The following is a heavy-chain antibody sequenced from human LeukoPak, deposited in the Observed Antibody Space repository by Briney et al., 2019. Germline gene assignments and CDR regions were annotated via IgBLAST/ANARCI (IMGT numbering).Heavy chain of an antibody. CDR2: ISGYNGNT. Sequence: ASVKVSCKASGYTFTNYGLNWVRQAPGQGLEWMAWISGYNGNTSYAQNFQGRITMTTDTSTSTAYMELRSLRSDDTAVYYCARDSLDTIFGVVIRNYYMDVWGKGTTVTVSS. J-gene: IGHJ6*03. D-gene: IGHD3-3*01. CDR1: GYTFTNYG. CDR3: ARDSLDTIFGVVIRNYYMDV. V-gene: IGHV1-18*01.